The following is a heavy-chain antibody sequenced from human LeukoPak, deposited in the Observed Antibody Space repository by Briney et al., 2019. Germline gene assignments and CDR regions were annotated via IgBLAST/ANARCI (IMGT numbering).Heavy chain of an antibody. D-gene: IGHD1-1*01. V-gene: IGHV1-2*02. CDR1: GYTFTDYY. Sequence: EASVKVSCKASGYTFTDYYVHWVRQAPGQGLEWMGWINPESGGTNYAQKFQGRVTMNRDTSINTAYTEVTSLRSDDTAVFYCTRDGPLRATLPLPFDYWGHGNLVTVSS. J-gene: IGHJ4*01. CDR2: INPESGGT. CDR3: TRDGPLRATLPLPFDY.